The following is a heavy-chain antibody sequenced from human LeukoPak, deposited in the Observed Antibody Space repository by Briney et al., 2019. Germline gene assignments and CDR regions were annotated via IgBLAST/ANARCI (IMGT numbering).Heavy chain of an antibody. D-gene: IGHD3-10*01. CDR2: IYPGDSDT. CDR1: GYSFTSYW. CDR3: ARRTGMNLYYFDY. V-gene: IGHV5-51*01. J-gene: IGHJ4*02. Sequence: GESLKISCKGSGYSFTSYWIGWVRQVPGKGLEWMGIIYPGDSDTRYSPSFRGQVTISVDKSISTAYLQWSSLKASDTAMYYCARRTGMNLYYFDYWGQGTLVTVSS.